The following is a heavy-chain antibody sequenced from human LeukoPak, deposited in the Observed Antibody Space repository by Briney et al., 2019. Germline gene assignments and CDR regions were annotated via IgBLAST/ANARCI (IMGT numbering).Heavy chain of an antibody. Sequence: SETLSLTCTVSGGSISNYYWSWLRQPAGMGLEWIGRIYASGSTNCNPSLKSRVTMSVDTSNNQFSLNLSSVTAADTAVYYCARTSARGAQFDYWGQGTLVTVSS. CDR2: IYASGST. J-gene: IGHJ4*02. CDR1: GGSISNYY. D-gene: IGHD2-2*01. V-gene: IGHV4-4*07. CDR3: ARTSARGAQFDY.